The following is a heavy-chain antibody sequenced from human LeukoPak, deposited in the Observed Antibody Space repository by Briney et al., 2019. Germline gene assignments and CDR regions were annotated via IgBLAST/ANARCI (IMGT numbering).Heavy chain of an antibody. J-gene: IGHJ4*02. Sequence: GGSLRLSCAASGFTFSSYWMNWVRQAPGKGLEWVSYISSSGSTIYYADSVKGRFTISRDNAKNSLYLQMNSLRAEDTAVYYCAKVLSGWYGLDYWGQGTLVTVSS. CDR2: ISSSGSTI. CDR3: AKVLSGWYGLDY. V-gene: IGHV3-48*04. CDR1: GFTFSSYW. D-gene: IGHD6-19*01.